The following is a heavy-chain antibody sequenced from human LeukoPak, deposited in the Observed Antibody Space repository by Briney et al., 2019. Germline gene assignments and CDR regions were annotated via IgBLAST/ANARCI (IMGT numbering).Heavy chain of an antibody. J-gene: IGHJ4*02. CDR2: FDPEDGET. V-gene: IGHV1-24*01. D-gene: IGHD5-18*01. Sequence: GASVKVSCKVSGYTLTELSMHWVRQAPGKGLEWMGGFDPEDGETIYAQKFQGRVTMTADTSTSTAYMELRSLRSDGTAVYYCARENSYGSPHFYYFDYWGQGTLVTVSS. CDR1: GYTLTELS. CDR3: ARENSYGSPHFYYFDY.